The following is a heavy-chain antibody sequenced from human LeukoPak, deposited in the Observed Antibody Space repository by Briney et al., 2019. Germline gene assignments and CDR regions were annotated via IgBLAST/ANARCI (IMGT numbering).Heavy chain of an antibody. J-gene: IGHJ4*02. CDR2: INHSGGT. CDR3: ATSVLNYSDSSAYYYYYDYFDY. CDR1: GGSFSGYY. D-gene: IGHD3-22*01. V-gene: IGHV4-34*01. Sequence: PSETLSLTCAVYGGSFSGYYWSWIRQPPGKGLEWIGEINHSGGTNYNPSLKSRVTISVDTSKNQFSLKLSSVTAADTAVYYCATSVLNYSDSSAYYYYYDYFDYWGQGTLVTVSS.